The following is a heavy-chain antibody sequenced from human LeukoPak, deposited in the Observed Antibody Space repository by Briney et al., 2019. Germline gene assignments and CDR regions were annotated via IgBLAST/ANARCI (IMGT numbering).Heavy chain of an antibody. J-gene: IGHJ6*04. D-gene: IGHD3-9*01. Sequence: GRSLRLSCAASGFTFSSYAMHWVRQAPGKGLEWVAVISYDGSNKHYADSVKGRFTISRDNSKNTLYLQMNSLRAEDTAVYYCARVRGDILTGYLNYYYGMDVWGKGTTVTVSS. V-gene: IGHV3-30*04. CDR3: ARVRGDILTGYLNYYYGMDV. CDR2: ISYDGSNK. CDR1: GFTFSSYA.